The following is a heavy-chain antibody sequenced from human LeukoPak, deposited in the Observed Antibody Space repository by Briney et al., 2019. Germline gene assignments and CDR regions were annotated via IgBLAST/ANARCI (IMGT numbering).Heavy chain of an antibody. V-gene: IGHV1-18*01. J-gene: IGHJ4*02. CDR3: ARDLTTVTPIDY. D-gene: IGHD4-17*01. Sequence: GASVKVSCKTSGYTFTGYGIRWVRQAPGHGLEWVGWISTYNGNTNYSQNLQGRVTMTTDTTTSTAYMEVRSLRSDHTAVYYCARDLTTVTPIDYWGQGTLITVSS. CDR1: GYTFTGYG. CDR2: ISTYNGNT.